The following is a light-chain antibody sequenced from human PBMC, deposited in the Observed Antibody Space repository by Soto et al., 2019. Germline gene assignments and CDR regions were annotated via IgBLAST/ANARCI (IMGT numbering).Light chain of an antibody. CDR1: QSVLYSSNNKNY. Sequence: DLVLSPSPDSLAVSMGASSTITCKSSQSVLYSSNNKNYLAWYQQKPGQPPKLLIYWASTREAGVPDRFSGSGSGTDFTLTISSLQAEDVAVYYCQQYYSTAWTFGQGTKVDI. J-gene: IGKJ1*01. CDR2: WAS. V-gene: IGKV4-1*01. CDR3: QQYYSTAWT.